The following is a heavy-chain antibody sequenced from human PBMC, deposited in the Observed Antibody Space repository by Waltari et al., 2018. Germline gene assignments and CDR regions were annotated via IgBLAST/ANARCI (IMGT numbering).Heavy chain of an antibody. CDR3: ARDSGGFHSVTRGSFDY. D-gene: IGHD4-17*01. Sequence: QVQLVQSGAEVKKPGSSVKVSCKASGGTFSSYAISWVRQAPGQGLEWMGVIIPIFGTANYAQKFQGRVTITADESTSTAYMELSSLRSEDTAVYYCARDSGGFHSVTRGSFDYWGQGTLVTVSS. J-gene: IGHJ4*02. CDR2: IIPIFGTA. V-gene: IGHV1-69*13. CDR1: GGTFSSYA.